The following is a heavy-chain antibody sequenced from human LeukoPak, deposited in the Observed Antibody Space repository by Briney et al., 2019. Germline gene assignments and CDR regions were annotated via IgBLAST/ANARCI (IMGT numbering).Heavy chain of an antibody. D-gene: IGHD1-26*01. CDR1: GGSISISNW. Sequence: SGTLSLTCAVSGGSISISNWWSWVRQPPGKGLEWIGEIYHSGSANYNPPLKSRVTISVDKSKTQFSLKLNSVTAADTAVYYCARWSGVVGTARGWYFDLWGRGTLVTVSS. CDR3: ARWSGVVGTARGWYFDL. J-gene: IGHJ2*01. CDR2: IYHSGSA. V-gene: IGHV4-4*02.